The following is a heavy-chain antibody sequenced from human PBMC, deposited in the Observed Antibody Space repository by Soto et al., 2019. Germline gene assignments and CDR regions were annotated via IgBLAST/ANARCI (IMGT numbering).Heavy chain of an antibody. J-gene: IGHJ4*02. CDR2: IYWDDDK. CDR3: AHLGPVTTGFY. D-gene: IGHD4-17*01. Sequence: QITLKESGPTLVKPTQTLTLTCPFSGFSLSTSGVGVGWIRQPPGKALEWLALIYWDDDKRYSPSLKSRLTITKDTAKNQVVLTMTNMDPVDTATYYCAHLGPVTTGFYFGQGTLFTFSS. CDR1: GFSLSTSGVG. V-gene: IGHV2-5*02.